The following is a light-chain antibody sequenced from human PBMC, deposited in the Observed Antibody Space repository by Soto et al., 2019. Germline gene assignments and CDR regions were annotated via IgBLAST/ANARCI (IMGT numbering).Light chain of an antibody. CDR3: CSYAGYSTYV. Sequence: QSVLTQPASVSGSPGQSITISCTGTSSDVGSYNLVSWYQQHPGKAPKLMIYEGSKRPSGVSNRFSGSKSGNTASLTISGLQAEDEADYYCCSYAGYSTYVLGTGTKLTVL. J-gene: IGLJ1*01. CDR1: SSDVGSYNL. V-gene: IGLV2-23*01. CDR2: EGS.